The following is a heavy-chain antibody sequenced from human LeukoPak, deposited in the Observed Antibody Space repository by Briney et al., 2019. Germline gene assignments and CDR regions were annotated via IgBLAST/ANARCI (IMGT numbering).Heavy chain of an antibody. D-gene: IGHD3-10*02. J-gene: IGHJ6*04. CDR2: ISSSGSTI. CDR1: AFTFSSYS. Sequence: SGGSLRLSCAASAFTFSSYSMNWVRQAPGKGLEWVSSISSSGSTIYYADSVKGRFTISRDNAKNSLYLQMNSLRAEDTAVYYCAELGITMIGGVWGKGTTVTISS. V-gene: IGHV3-48*04. CDR3: AELGITMIGGV.